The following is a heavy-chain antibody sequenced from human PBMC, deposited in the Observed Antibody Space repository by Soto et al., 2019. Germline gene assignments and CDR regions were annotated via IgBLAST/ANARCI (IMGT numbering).Heavy chain of an antibody. CDR3: ARHNYGSGSTYFDY. CDR1: GFTFINSA. CDR2: IVVGSGHI. J-gene: IGHJ4*02. Sequence: GASVKVSCKASGFTFINSAIQWVRQARGQRLEWMGWIVVGSGHINYAQKFQERLSITRDMSTSTAYMELNSMTAADTAVYYCARHNYGSGSTYFDYWGQGTLVTVSS. D-gene: IGHD3-10*01. V-gene: IGHV1-58*02.